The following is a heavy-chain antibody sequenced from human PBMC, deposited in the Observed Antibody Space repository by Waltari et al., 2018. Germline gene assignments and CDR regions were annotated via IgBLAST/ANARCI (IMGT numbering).Heavy chain of an antibody. J-gene: IGHJ4*02. D-gene: IGHD6-19*01. CDR1: GYTFTSYA. CDR2: INAGNGNT. Sequence: QVQLVQSGAAVKKPGASVKVSCKASGYTFTSYAMHWVRQAPGQRPEWMGWINAGNGNTKYSQEFQGRVTITADTSTDTAYMELSSLRSEDTAVYYCATAAVAGIPGPDYWGQGTLVTVSS. CDR3: ATAAVAGIPGPDY. V-gene: IGHV1-3*03.